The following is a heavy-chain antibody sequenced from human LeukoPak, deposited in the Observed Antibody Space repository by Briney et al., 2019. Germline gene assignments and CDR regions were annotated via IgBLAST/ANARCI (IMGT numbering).Heavy chain of an antibody. CDR1: GFSLSGNR. CDR3: ARDLAY. V-gene: IGHV3-53*01. J-gene: IGHJ4*02. Sequence: PGGSLRLSCAASGFSLSGNRMSWVRQAPGKGLEWVSIIYRGGSTYYADSVKGRFTISRDTSKNTLYLQMNSLRAEDTAVYYCARDLAYWGQGTLVTVSS. CDR2: IYRGGST.